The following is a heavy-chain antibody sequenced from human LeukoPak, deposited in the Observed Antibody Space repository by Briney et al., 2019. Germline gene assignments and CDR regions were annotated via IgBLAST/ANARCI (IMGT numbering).Heavy chain of an antibody. Sequence: PSETPSLTCTVSGGSISSYYWSWIRQPPGKGLEWIGYIYYSGSTNYNPSLKNRVTISVDTSKNQFSLKLSSVTAADTAVYYCARDSRRDSSGYSIDYWGQGTLVTVSS. CDR2: IYYSGST. J-gene: IGHJ4*02. CDR1: GGSISSYY. V-gene: IGHV4-59*01. CDR3: ARDSRRDSSGYSIDY. D-gene: IGHD3-22*01.